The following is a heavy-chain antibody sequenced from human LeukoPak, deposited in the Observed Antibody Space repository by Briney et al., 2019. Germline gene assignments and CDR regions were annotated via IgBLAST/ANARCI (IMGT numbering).Heavy chain of an antibody. J-gene: IGHJ5*02. D-gene: IGHD3-10*01. CDR2: SYYSGST. V-gene: IGHV4-61*01. CDR1: GVSVSVRNYY. CDR3: ARDLYGSGNFLPESP. Sequence: KTSETLSLTCTVSGVSVSVRNYYWSWIQQPPGKGLEWIGYSYYSGSTMYNPSLSSRVTISVDTSKNQFSLRLSSVTAADTAVYYCARDLYGSGNFLPESPWGQGTLVTVSS.